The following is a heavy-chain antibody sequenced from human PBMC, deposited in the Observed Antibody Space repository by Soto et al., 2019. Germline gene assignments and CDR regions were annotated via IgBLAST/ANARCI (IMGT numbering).Heavy chain of an antibody. V-gene: IGHV3-30*18. J-gene: IGHJ4*02. CDR1: GLTISSYG. CDR3: AQDLGDIVASSFDS. D-gene: IGHD5-12*01. CDR2: ISYDGINK. Sequence: RLSWAAFGLTISSYGMHWVRQAPGKGLEWVAVISYDGINKYYAYSVKGRFTISRDNSKNTLYLQMNSLRAEDTAVSYCAQDLGDIVASSFDSWGPGTLVTVSS.